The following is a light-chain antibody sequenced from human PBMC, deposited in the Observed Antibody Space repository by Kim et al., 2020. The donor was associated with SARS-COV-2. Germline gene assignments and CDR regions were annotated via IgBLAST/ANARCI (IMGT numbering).Light chain of an antibody. Sequence: ALGQTVGIRGKGDSLRSYYATWYQQKPGQAPVLVIYGKNNRPSGIPDRFSGSSSGNTASLTITGAQAEDEADYYCNSRDSSGNILVFGGGTQLTVL. CDR3: NSRDSSGNILV. CDR2: GKN. V-gene: IGLV3-19*01. J-gene: IGLJ2*01. CDR1: SLRSYY.